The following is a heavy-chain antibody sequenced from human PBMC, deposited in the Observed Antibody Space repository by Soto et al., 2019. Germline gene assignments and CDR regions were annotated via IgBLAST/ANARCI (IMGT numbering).Heavy chain of an antibody. D-gene: IGHD5-18*01. J-gene: IGHJ6*02. V-gene: IGHV4-4*02. Sequence: QVQLQESGPGLVKPSGTLSVTCAVSGGSISSSNWWNWVRQPPGKGLEWIGEIYHSGSTNYNPSLSSRVTISLDKSKNQFSLRVKSVTDADTAEYYCARAWPSVDSYGSGVMDVWGQGTTVTVSS. CDR2: IYHSGST. CDR3: ARAWPSVDSYGSGVMDV. CDR1: GGSISSSNW.